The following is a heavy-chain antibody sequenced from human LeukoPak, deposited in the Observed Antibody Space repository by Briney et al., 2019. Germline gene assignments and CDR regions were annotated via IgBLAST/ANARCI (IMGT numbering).Heavy chain of an antibody. Sequence: KPSETLSLTCTVSGGSISSYYWSWIRQPPGKGLEWVGYIYYSGSTNYNPSLKSRVTISVDTSKNQFSLKLSSVTAADTAVYYCARVMLGYSYGYYFDYWGQGTPVTVSS. CDR3: ARVMLGYSYGYYFDY. D-gene: IGHD5-18*01. CDR1: GGSISSYY. CDR2: IYYSGST. J-gene: IGHJ4*02. V-gene: IGHV4-59*01.